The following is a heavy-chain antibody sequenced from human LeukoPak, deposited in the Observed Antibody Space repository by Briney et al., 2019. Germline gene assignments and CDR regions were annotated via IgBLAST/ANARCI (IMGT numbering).Heavy chain of an antibody. J-gene: IGHJ4*02. CDR2: INHSGST. CDR1: GGSFSGYH. Sequence: PSETLSLTCAVYGGSFSGYHWSWIRQPPGKGLEWIGEINHSGSTNYNPSLKSRVTISVDTSKNQFSLKLSSVTAADTAVYYCALLLGVRGFDYFDYWGQGTLVTVSS. CDR3: ALLLGVRGFDYFDY. D-gene: IGHD3-10*01. V-gene: IGHV4-34*01.